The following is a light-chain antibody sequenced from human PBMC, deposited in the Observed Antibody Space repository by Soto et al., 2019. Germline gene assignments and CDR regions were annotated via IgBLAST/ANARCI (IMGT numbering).Light chain of an antibody. CDR3: QQYYSSPVT. CDR1: QSLVHSSNNKNY. CDR2: WAS. Sequence: DIVMTQSPDSLAVSPGERATINCKSSQSLVHSSNNKNYLIWYQQKPGQPPKLLIYWASTRESGVPERFSGSGSGTDFTLTISSLQTEDAAVYFCQQYYSSPVTFGGGTKVAIK. V-gene: IGKV4-1*01. J-gene: IGKJ4*01.